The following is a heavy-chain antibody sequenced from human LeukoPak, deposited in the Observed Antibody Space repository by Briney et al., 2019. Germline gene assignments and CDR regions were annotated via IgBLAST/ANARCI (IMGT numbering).Heavy chain of an antibody. CDR3: ARDQYDTWSRRGNFDS. CDR2: IKLDGSEK. Sequence: GGSLRLSCAASGFTFSSYWMNWARQAPGKGLEWVANIKLDGSEKNYVDSVKGRFTISRDNTKNSLYLQMNSLRAEDTAVFYCARDQYDTWSRRGNFDSWGQGTLVIVSS. J-gene: IGHJ4*02. D-gene: IGHD3/OR15-3a*01. V-gene: IGHV3-7*03. CDR1: GFTFSSYW.